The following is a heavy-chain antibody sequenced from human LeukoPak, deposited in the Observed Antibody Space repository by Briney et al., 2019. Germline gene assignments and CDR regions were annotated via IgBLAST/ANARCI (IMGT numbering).Heavy chain of an antibody. CDR2: MNPNSGST. J-gene: IGHJ4*02. CDR1: GYTFSGYD. Sequence: ASVKVSCKASGYTFSGYDINWVRQATGQGLEWMGWMNPNSGSTGYAQKFQGRVTMTRDTSISTAYMELSSLVSEDTAVYFCAAGRAYSLFDYWGQGTLVTVSS. CDR3: AAGRAYSLFDY. D-gene: IGHD5-18*01. V-gene: IGHV1-8*01.